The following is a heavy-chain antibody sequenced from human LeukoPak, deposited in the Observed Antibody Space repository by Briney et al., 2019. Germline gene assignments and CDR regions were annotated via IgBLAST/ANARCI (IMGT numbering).Heavy chain of an antibody. Sequence: GASVKVSCKASGGTFSSYAISWVRQAPGQGREWMGGSIPIFGTANYAQKFQGRVTITADESTSTAYMELSSLRSEHTAVYYCARPTRDGYNPDAFDIWGQGTMVTVSS. D-gene: IGHD5-24*01. CDR3: ARPTRDGYNPDAFDI. J-gene: IGHJ3*02. CDR2: SIPIFGTA. V-gene: IGHV1-69*13. CDR1: GGTFSSYA.